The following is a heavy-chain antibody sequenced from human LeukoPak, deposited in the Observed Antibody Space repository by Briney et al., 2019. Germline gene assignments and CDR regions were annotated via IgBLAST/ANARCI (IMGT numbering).Heavy chain of an antibody. D-gene: IGHD6-13*01. Sequence: PETLSLTCTVSGGSISSSSYYWGWIRQPPGKGLEWIGSIYYSGSTYYNPSLKSRVTISVDTSKNQFSLKLSSVTAADTAVYYCARHGSIAAAEDAFDIWGQGTMVTVSS. CDR3: ARHGSIAAAEDAFDI. CDR2: IYYSGST. CDR1: GGSISSSSYY. V-gene: IGHV4-39*01. J-gene: IGHJ3*02.